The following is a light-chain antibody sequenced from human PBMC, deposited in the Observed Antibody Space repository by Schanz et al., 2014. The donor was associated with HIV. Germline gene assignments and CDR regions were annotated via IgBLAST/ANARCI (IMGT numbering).Light chain of an antibody. CDR3: QQCSNSPLT. Sequence: EIVLTQSPGTLSLSLGERATLSCWASQSINAISLAWYQQKPGQAPRLLIYGASRRATGIPDRFSGSGSGTDFTLTVSRLESEDFAVYYCQQCSNSPLTFGGGTKVEIK. CDR2: GAS. J-gene: IGKJ4*01. CDR1: QSINAIS. V-gene: IGKV3-20*01.